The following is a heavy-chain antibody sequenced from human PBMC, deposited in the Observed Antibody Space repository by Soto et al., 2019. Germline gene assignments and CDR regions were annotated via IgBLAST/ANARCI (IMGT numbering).Heavy chain of an antibody. V-gene: IGHV3-66*01. CDR2: IYSGGST. J-gene: IGHJ4*02. CDR3: ARDRPYSSGWYHDY. CDR1: GFTVSSNY. D-gene: IGHD6-19*01. Sequence: EVQLVESGGGLVQPGGSLRLSCAASGFTVSSNYMSWVRQAPGKGLEWVSVIYSGGSTYYADCVKGRFTISRDNSKNTLYLQMNSLRAEDTAVYYCARDRPYSSGWYHDYWGQGTLVTVSS.